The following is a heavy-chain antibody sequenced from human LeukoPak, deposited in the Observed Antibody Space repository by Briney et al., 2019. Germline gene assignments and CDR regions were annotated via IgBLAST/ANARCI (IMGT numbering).Heavy chain of an antibody. CDR2: VFHRGTT. V-gene: IGHV4-38-2*02. Sequence: SETLSLTCTVSGYSINSAFYWGWIRVPPGKGLEWIGSVFHRGTTYYDSSLKSRVNISIDTSKNQFSLKLNSLTAEDTAMYYCVRDGYYGSGSPGWFGPWGPGTLVIVSA. CDR3: VRDGYYGSGSPGWFGP. J-gene: IGHJ5*02. D-gene: IGHD3-10*01. CDR1: GYSINSAFY.